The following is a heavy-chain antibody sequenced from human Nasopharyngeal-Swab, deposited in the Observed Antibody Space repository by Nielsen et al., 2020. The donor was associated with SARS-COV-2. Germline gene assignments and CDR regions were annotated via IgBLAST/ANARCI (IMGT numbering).Heavy chain of an antibody. CDR1: GFTFSSYW. CDR3: AREDWGKLDY. J-gene: IGHJ4*02. D-gene: IGHD7-27*01. V-gene: IGHV3-7*04. Sequence: GESLKISCAASGFTFSSYWMNWVRLTPMKRLEWVATVKQDGSAIYHVDSLKGRLTISRDNAKNSLYLQMNSLRAGDTAVYYCAREDWGKLDYWGQGTLVTVSS. CDR2: VKQDGSAI.